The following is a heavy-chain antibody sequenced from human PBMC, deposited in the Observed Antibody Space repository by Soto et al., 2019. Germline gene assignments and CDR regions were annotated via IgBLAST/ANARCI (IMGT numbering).Heavy chain of an antibody. D-gene: IGHD2-2*01. V-gene: IGHV3-33*01. Sequence: GGSLRLSCAASGFTFSSYGMHWVRQAPGKGLEWVAVIWYDGSNKYYADSVKGRFTISRDNSKNTLYLQMNSLRAEDTAVYYCASSTRGVGWFDPWGQGTLVTVSS. J-gene: IGHJ5*02. CDR1: GFTFSSYG. CDR2: IWYDGSNK. CDR3: ASSTRGVGWFDP.